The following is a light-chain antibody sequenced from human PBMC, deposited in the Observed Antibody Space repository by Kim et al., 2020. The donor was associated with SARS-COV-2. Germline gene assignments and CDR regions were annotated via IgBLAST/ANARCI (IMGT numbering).Light chain of an antibody. CDR1: QTVSSN. CDR3: QQYNNWSLT. Sequence: EIVMTQSLATLSVSPGERATLSCRASQTVSSNLALYQQTPGQAPRLLIYGASTRATGIPARFSGSGSGTEFTLTISSLQSEDFAVYYCQQYNNWSLTFGGGTKVDIK. J-gene: IGKJ4*01. CDR2: GAS. V-gene: IGKV3-15*01.